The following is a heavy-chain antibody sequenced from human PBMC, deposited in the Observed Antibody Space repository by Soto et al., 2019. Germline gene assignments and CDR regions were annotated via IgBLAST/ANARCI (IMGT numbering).Heavy chain of an antibody. V-gene: IGHV4-4*02. Sequence: SETLSLTCAVSGGSISTSNWWSWVRQPPGKGLEWIGEVYRTGSTYYNPSLKSRVTISVDTSKNQFSLKLSSVTAADTAVYYCARHDPGVVVVAATGADYWGQGTLVTVSS. D-gene: IGHD2-15*01. J-gene: IGHJ4*02. CDR3: ARHDPGVVVVAATGADY. CDR2: VYRTGST. CDR1: GGSISTSNW.